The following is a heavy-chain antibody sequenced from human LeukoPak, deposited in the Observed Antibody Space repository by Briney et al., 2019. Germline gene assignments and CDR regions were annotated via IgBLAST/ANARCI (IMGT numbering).Heavy chain of an antibody. CDR1: GGTFGSYA. CDR3: ARGGVVPAAIDY. CDR2: IIPILGIA. Sequence: SVKVSCKASGGTFGSYAISWVRQAPGQGLEWMGRIIPILGIANYAQKFQGRVTITADKSTSTAYMELSSPRSEDTAVYYCARGGVVPAAIDYWGQGTLVTVSS. D-gene: IGHD2-2*01. V-gene: IGHV1-69*04. J-gene: IGHJ4*02.